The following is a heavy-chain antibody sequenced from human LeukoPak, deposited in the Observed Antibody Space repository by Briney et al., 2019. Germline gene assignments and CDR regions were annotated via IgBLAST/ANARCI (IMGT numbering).Heavy chain of an antibody. CDR3: ARDDYRGVTNFDP. J-gene: IGHJ5*02. CDR2: ISYTGST. D-gene: IGHD3-10*01. Sequence: SETLSLTCTVSGGSISPYFWSWIQQPPGKGLEWIGYISYTGSTNYNPSLKSRVTISVDTSKNQFSLQLTSVTAADTAVYYCARDDYRGVTNFDPWGQGTLVTVSS. V-gene: IGHV4-59*01. CDR1: GGSISPYF.